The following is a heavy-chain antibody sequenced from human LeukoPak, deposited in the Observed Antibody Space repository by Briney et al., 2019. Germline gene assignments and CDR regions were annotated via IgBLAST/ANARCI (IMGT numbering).Heavy chain of an antibody. V-gene: IGHV4-34*01. CDR2: INHSGST. D-gene: IGHD3-22*01. CDR3: ARGGNHYYDSSGYYVTPIDY. Sequence: SETLSLTCAVYGGSFSGYYWSWIRQPPGKGLEWIGEINHSGSTNYNPSLKSRVTISVDTSKNQFSLKLSSVTAADTAVYYCARGGNHYYDSSGYYVTPIDYRGRGTLVTVSS. J-gene: IGHJ4*02. CDR1: GGSFSGYY.